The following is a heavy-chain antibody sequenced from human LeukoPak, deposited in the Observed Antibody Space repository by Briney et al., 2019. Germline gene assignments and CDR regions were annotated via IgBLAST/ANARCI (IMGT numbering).Heavy chain of an antibody. J-gene: IGHJ6*02. CDR1: GGSISSYY. Sequence: SETLSLTCTVSGGSISSYYWSWIRQPPGKGLEWIGHISYSGSTNYNPTLKSRVTISVDTSKNQFSLKLSSVTAADTAVYYCARDKVTDYYYGMDVWGQGTTVTVSS. CDR3: ARDKVTDYYYGMDV. V-gene: IGHV4-59*01. CDR2: ISYSGST. D-gene: IGHD3-10*01.